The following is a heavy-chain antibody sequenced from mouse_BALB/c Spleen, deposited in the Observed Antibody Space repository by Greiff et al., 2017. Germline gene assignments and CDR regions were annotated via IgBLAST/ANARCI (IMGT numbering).Heavy chain of an antibody. CDR3: ARHSTMIDYYAMDY. CDR2: ISNGGGST. V-gene: IGHV5-12-2*01. Sequence: EVKLMESGGGLVQPGGSLKLSCAASGFTFSSYTMSWVRQTPEKRLEWVAYISNGGGSTYYPDTVKGRFTISRDNAKNTLYLQMSSLKSEDTAMYYCARHSTMIDYYAMDYWGQGTSVTVSS. D-gene: IGHD2-4*01. J-gene: IGHJ4*01. CDR1: GFTFSSYT.